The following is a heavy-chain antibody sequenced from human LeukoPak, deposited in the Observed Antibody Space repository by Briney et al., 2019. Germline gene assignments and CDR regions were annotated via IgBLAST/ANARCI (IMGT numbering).Heavy chain of an antibody. J-gene: IGHJ4*02. Sequence: GGSLRLSCAASGFTFSSYWMSWVRQAPGKGLEWVANTKEDGSEKNYVDSVKGRFTISRDNSKNSLYLQMNSLRAEDTALYYCAKQVCSGGSCYAYYFDYWGQGTLVTVSS. CDR3: AKQVCSGGSCYAYYFDY. D-gene: IGHD2-15*01. V-gene: IGHV3-7*03. CDR2: TKEDGSEK. CDR1: GFTFSSYW.